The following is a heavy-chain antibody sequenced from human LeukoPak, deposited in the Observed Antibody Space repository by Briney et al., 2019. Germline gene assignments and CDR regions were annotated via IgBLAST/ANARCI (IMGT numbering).Heavy chain of an antibody. CDR1: GFTLRSYT. CDR3: AKAGNIVATRLGGPFDY. V-gene: IGHV3-9*01. Sequence: GGSLRLSCAASGFTLRSYTMNWVRQAPGKGLEWVSGISWNSGSIGYADSVKGRFTISRDNAKNSLYLQMNSLRAEDTALYYCAKAGNIVATRLGGPFDYWGQGTLVTVSS. J-gene: IGHJ4*02. CDR2: ISWNSGSI. D-gene: IGHD5-12*01.